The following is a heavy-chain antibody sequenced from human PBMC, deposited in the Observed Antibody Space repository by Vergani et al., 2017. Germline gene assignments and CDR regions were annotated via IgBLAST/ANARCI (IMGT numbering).Heavy chain of an antibody. V-gene: IGHV4-30-2*01. Sequence: QLQLQESGSGLVKPSQTLSLTCAVSGGSISSGGYSWSWIRQPPGKGLGWIGYIYHSGSTYYNPSLKSRVTISVDRSKNHFSLKLSSVTAADTSVYYCARGYCSSTSCFNWFDPWGQGTLVTVSS. D-gene: IGHD2-2*01. CDR3: ARGYCSSTSCFNWFDP. CDR1: GGSISSGGYS. CDR2: IYHSGST. J-gene: IGHJ5*02.